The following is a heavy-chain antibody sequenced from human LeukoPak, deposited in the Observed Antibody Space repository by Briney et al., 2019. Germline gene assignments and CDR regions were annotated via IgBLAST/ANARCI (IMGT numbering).Heavy chain of an antibody. J-gene: IGHJ4*02. D-gene: IGHD3-10*01. CDR3: ARALTIIGYFDY. CDR1: GFTFSSYS. V-gene: IGHV3-21*01. Sequence: GGSLRLSCAASGFTFSSYSMNWVRQAPGKGLEWVSSISSSSSYIYYADSVKGRFTISRDNAKNSLCLQMNSLRAEDTAVYYCARALTIIGYFDYWGQGTLVTVSS. CDR2: ISSSSSYI.